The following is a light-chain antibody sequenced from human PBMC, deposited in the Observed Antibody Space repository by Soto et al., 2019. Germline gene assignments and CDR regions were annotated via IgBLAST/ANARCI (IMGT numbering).Light chain of an antibody. CDR2: GAS. V-gene: IGKV3-15*01. J-gene: IGKJ1*01. CDR3: QHYNNSPRT. Sequence: EIVMTQSPATLSVSPGERATLSCRASQSVSSNVAWYQQKPGQAPRLLIYGASTRATGIPARFSGSGSGTEFTLTISSLQSEDFAVYYGQHYNNSPRTFGQGTKVEIK. CDR1: QSVSSN.